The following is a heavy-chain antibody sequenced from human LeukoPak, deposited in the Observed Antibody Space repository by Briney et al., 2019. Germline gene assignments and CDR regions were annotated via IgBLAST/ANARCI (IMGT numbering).Heavy chain of an antibody. CDR1: GYTLTELS. CDR3: ATVPSGYYGSGSYSNVYYYYGMDV. Sequence: ASVKVSCKASGYTLTELSMHWVRQAPGKGLEWMGGFDPEDGETIYAQKFQGRVTMTEDTSTDTAYMELSSLRSEDTAVYYCATVPSGYYGSGSYSNVYYYYGMDVWGKGTTVTVSS. CDR2: FDPEDGET. D-gene: IGHD3-10*01. V-gene: IGHV1-24*01. J-gene: IGHJ6*04.